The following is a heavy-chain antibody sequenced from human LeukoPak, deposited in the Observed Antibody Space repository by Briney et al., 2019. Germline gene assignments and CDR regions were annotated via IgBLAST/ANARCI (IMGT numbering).Heavy chain of an antibody. V-gene: IGHV1-8*03. CDR1: GYTFTSYD. Sequence: ASVKVSCKASGYTFTSYDIDWVRQATGQGLEWMGWMNPNSGNTGYAQKFQGRVTITRNTSISTAYMELSSLRSEDTAVYYCARGLPYSSSWTLYYYYYMDVWGKGTTVTVSS. J-gene: IGHJ6*03. D-gene: IGHD6-13*01. CDR3: ARGLPYSSSWTLYYYYYMDV. CDR2: MNPNSGNT.